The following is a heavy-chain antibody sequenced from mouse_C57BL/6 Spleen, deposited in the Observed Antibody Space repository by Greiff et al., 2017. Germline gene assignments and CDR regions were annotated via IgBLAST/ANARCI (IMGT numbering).Heavy chain of an antibody. D-gene: IGHD3-2*02. J-gene: IGHJ4*01. V-gene: IGHV3-6*01. CDR2: ISYDGSN. Sequence: EVKLQESGPGLVKPSQSLSLTCSVTGYSITSGYYWNWIRQFPGNKLEWMGYISYDGSNNYNPSLKNRISITRDTSKNQFFLKLNSVTTEDTATYYCARRGETAQATDAMDYWGQGTSVTVSS. CDR1: GYSITSGYY. CDR3: ARRGETAQATDAMDY.